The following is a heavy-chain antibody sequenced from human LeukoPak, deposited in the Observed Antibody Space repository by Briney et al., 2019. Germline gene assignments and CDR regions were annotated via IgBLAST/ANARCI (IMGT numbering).Heavy chain of an antibody. CDR1: RDSISRGSYY. CDR2: IYYSGST. V-gene: IGHV4-39*01. J-gene: IGHJ5*02. CDR3: ARQDYVSSYFDP. D-gene: IGHD4-17*01. Sequence: PSETLSLTRTVSRDSISRGSYYWGWIRQPPGKGLEWIGTIYYSGSTYYNPSLKSRVTISVDTAKNYFSLSLRSVTAADTALYYCARQDYVSSYFDPWGQGTLVTVSS.